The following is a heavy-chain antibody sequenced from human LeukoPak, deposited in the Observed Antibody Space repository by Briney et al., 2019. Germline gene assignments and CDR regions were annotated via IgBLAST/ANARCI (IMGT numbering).Heavy chain of an antibody. CDR3: ARPYCSGGSCYGFGDAFDI. CDR2: IDPSDSHT. CDR1: GYSFTSYW. J-gene: IGHJ3*02. D-gene: IGHD2-15*01. V-gene: IGHV5-10-1*01. Sequence: GESLRISCKGSGYSFTSYWISWVRQMPGKGLEWMGRIDPSDSHTNYSPSFQGHVTISADKSISTAYLQWSSLKASDTAMYYCARPYCSGGSCYGFGDAFDIWGQRTMVTVSS.